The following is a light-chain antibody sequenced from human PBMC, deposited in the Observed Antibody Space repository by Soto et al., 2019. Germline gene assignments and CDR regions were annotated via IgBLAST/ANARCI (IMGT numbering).Light chain of an antibody. CDR3: QQYNSYSEWT. Sequence: DIQMTQSPSTLSSSVGDRVTITCPASQSISSWLAWYQQKPGKAPKLLIYDASSLESGVPSRFSSSGSGTEFTLTLISRQPDDFAAYYCQQYNSYSEWTFGQGTKVEIK. CDR1: QSISSW. V-gene: IGKV1-5*01. J-gene: IGKJ1*01. CDR2: DAS.